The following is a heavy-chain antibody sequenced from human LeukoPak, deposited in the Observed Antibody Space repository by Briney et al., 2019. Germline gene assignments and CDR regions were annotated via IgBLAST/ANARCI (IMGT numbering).Heavy chain of an antibody. V-gene: IGHV1-2*02. CDR2: INPNSGST. CDR3: ALAAAGLNYFDP. J-gene: IGHJ5*02. CDR1: GYTFTGYY. Sequence: ASVKVSCKASGYTFTGYYMHWVRQAPGQGLEWMGWINPNSGSTSYAQKFQGRVTMTRDTSISTAYMDLSRLRSDDTAVYYCALAAAGLNYFDPWGQGTLVTVSS. D-gene: IGHD6-13*01.